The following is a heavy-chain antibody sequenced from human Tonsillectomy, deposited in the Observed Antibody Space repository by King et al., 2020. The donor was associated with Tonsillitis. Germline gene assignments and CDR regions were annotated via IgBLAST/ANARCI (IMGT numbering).Heavy chain of an antibody. CDR1: GGSVSSGNFC. Sequence: VQLQESGPGLVKPSETLSLTCSVSGGSVSSGNFCWSWIRQSPGRELEWIGCLFFSGGTNYNPSFKSRATISVDMPKNHFSLKLTSLTATDTAVYYCARIISDSDSFDIWGQGTMVTVSS. CDR2: LFFSGGT. V-gene: IGHV4-61*03. J-gene: IGHJ3*02. D-gene: IGHD2-21*02. CDR3: ARIISDSDSFDI.